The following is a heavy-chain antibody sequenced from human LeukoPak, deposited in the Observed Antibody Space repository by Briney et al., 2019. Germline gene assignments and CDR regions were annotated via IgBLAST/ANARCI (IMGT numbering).Heavy chain of an antibody. Sequence: GESLKISCQGSGYSFTSYWIGWVRQMPGKGLEWMGIIYPGDSDTRYSPSFQGQVTISADKSISTAYLQWSSLKASDTAMYYCARHSDDYGDYGVPDYWGQGTLVTVSS. CDR3: ARHSDDYGDYGVPDY. V-gene: IGHV5-51*01. J-gene: IGHJ4*02. D-gene: IGHD4-17*01. CDR1: GYSFTSYW. CDR2: IYPGDSDT.